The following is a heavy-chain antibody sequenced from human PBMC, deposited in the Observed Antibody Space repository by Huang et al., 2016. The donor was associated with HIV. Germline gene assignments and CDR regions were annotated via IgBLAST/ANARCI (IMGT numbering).Heavy chain of an antibody. CDR1: GFSLSTSEVG. Sequence: QITLKESGPMLVKPTQTSTLTCTFSGFSLSTSEVGVGWIRQPPGKALEWLALIYSDDDKRYRPSLKSRLTITKDTSRNQVVLTMTNMDPVDTGTYYCAHSAFGTSGYYFRMHFDYWGQGALVTVSS. D-gene: IGHD3-22*01. CDR3: AHSAFGTSGYYFRMHFDY. CDR2: IYSDDDK. J-gene: IGHJ4*02. V-gene: IGHV2-5*02.